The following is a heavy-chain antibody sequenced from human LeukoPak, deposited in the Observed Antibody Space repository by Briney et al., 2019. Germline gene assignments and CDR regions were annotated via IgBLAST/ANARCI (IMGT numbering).Heavy chain of an antibody. CDR2: ISAYNGIT. J-gene: IGHJ4*02. V-gene: IGHV1-18*01. D-gene: IGHD6-13*01. CDR1: GYTFISYG. CDR3: ARSRSIAAAADY. Sequence: ASVKVSCKASGYTFISYGISWVRQAPGQGLEWMGWISAYNGITNYVQKLQGRVTMTTDTSTSTAYMELRSLRSDDTAVYYCARSRSIAAAADYWGQGTLVIVS.